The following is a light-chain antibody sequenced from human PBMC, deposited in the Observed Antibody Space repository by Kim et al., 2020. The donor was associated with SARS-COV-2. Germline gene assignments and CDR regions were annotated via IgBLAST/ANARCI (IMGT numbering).Light chain of an antibody. CDR2: AAS. V-gene: IGKV1-39*01. CDR1: QSISTY. J-gene: IGKJ3*01. CDR3: QQSYGTPYT. Sequence: DIQMTQSPSSLSASVGDRVIITCRASQSISTYLNWYQQKSGKAPNLLISAASSLQSGVPSRFSGSGSGTDFTLTISSLQPEDFGTYYCQQSYGTPYTFGPGTKVDIK.